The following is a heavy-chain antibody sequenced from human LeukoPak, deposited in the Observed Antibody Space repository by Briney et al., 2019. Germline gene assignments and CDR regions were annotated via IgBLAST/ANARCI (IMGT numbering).Heavy chain of an antibody. V-gene: IGHV4-39*01. CDR2: IYYSGST. CDR3: ARHYAPNSLFDY. Sequence: SETLSLTCTVSGGSISSSSYYWGWTRQPPGKGLEWIGSIYYSGSTYYNPSLKSRVTISVDTSKNQFSLKLSSVTAADTAVYYCARHYAPNSLFDYWGQGTLVTVSS. J-gene: IGHJ4*02. CDR1: GGSISSSSYY. D-gene: IGHD3-16*01.